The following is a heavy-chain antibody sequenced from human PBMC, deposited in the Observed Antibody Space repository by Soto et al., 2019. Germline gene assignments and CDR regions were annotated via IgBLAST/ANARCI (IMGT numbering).Heavy chain of an antibody. D-gene: IGHD3-22*01. J-gene: IGHJ4*02. Sequence: GGSLRLSCAASGFTFSIYAMSWVRQAPGKGLEWVSAISGSGGSTYYADSVKGRFTISRDNSKNTLYLQMNSLRAEDTAVYYCAKDLGYDSIGYWGQGTLVTVSS. CDR2: ISGSGGST. CDR3: AKDLGYDSIGY. V-gene: IGHV3-23*01. CDR1: GFTFSIYA.